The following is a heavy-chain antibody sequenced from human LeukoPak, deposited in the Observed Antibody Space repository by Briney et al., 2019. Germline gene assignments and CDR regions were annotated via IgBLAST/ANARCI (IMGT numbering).Heavy chain of an antibody. CDR3: AREGGYGSGGLDY. Sequence: PSETLSLTCTVSGGSISSRSYYWGWIRQPPGQGLEWIGSIYYSGITYYNPSLKSRVTISVDTSKNQFSLRLSSVTAADTAVYYCAREGGYGSGGLDYWGQGTLVTVSS. CDR2: IYYSGIT. V-gene: IGHV4-39*02. D-gene: IGHD3-10*01. J-gene: IGHJ4*02. CDR1: GGSISSRSYY.